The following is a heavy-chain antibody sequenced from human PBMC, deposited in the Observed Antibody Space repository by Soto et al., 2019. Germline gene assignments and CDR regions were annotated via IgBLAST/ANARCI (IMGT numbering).Heavy chain of an antibody. CDR3: AKDYYYGSGSYQEYDY. CDR1: GFTFSSYA. CDR2: ISGSGGST. J-gene: IGHJ4*02. D-gene: IGHD3-10*01. Sequence: GGSLRLSCAASGFTFSSYAMSWVRQAPGKGLEWVSAISGSGGSTYYADSVKGRFTISRDNSKNTLYLQMNSLRAEDTAVYYCAKDYYYGSGSYQEYDYWGQGTLVTVSS. V-gene: IGHV3-23*01.